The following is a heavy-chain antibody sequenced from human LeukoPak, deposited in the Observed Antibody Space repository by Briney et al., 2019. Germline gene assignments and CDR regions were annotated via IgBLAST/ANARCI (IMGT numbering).Heavy chain of an antibody. CDR2: LNNDGSST. V-gene: IGHV3-74*01. CDR3: ASSQSGYFVQ. J-gene: IGHJ4*02. Sequence: GGSLRLSCAASGFTFSNFYMHWVRQAPGKGLVWVPRLNNDGSSTNYADSVKGRFTISRDNAKNTLYLQMNSLRAEDTAVYFCASSQSGYFVQWGQGTLVTVSS. CDR1: GFTFSNFY. D-gene: IGHD3-9*01.